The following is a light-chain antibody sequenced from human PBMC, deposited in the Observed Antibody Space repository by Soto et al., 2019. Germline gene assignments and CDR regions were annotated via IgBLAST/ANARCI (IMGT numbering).Light chain of an antibody. V-gene: IGKV3-11*01. CDR3: QQRSNWPLT. CDR2: DAS. Sequence: EIVLTRSPATLSLSPGEGATLSCRASQSVSSYLAWYQQKPGQAPRLLIYDASNRATGIPARFSGSGSGTDFTLTISSLEPEDFAVYYCQQRSNWPLTFGGGTKVDIK. CDR1: QSVSSY. J-gene: IGKJ4*01.